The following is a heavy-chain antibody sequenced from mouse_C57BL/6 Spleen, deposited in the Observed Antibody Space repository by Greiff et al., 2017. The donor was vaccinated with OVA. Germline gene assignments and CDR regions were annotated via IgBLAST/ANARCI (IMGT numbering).Heavy chain of an antibody. Sequence: QVQLQQPGAELVKPGASVKLSCKASGYTFTSYWMQWVKQRPGQGLEWIGEIDPSDSYTNYNQKFKGKATLTVDTSSSTAYMQLSSLTSEDSAVYYCARLDTTSWYFDVWGTGTTGTVSS. V-gene: IGHV1-50*01. CDR3: ARLDTTSWYFDV. CDR1: GYTFTSYW. J-gene: IGHJ1*03. CDR2: IDPSDSYT. D-gene: IGHD2-3*01.